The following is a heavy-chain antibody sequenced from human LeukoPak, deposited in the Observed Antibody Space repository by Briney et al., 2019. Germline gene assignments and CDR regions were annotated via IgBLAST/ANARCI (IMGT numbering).Heavy chain of an antibody. Sequence: GGSLRLSCAASGFTFADYGMSWVRQAPGKGLEWVSVINWSGGSTGYADSVKGRFTISRDNAKNSLYLQMNSLRAEDTALYYCARGTLKAAATDFDYWGQGTLVTVSS. V-gene: IGHV3-20*04. D-gene: IGHD6-13*01. CDR2: INWSGGST. CDR3: ARGTLKAAATDFDY. CDR1: GFTFADYG. J-gene: IGHJ4*02.